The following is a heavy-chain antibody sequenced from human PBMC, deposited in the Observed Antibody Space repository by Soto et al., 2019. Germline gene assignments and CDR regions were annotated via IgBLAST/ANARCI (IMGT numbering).Heavy chain of an antibody. V-gene: IGHV3-23*01. J-gene: IGHJ4*02. Sequence: EVQLLESGGGLVQPGGSLRLSCAASGFTFSTYAMSWVRQAPGKGLEWVSGISGSGGTTYYADSVKGRFTISRDNLKDTLDLQMNRLRASDRATYYCARQGSSTPGNGWLWLFDAWGQGTLVTVSS. D-gene: IGHD1-1*01. CDR2: ISGSGGTT. CDR3: ARQGSSTPGNGWLWLFDA. CDR1: GFTFSTYA.